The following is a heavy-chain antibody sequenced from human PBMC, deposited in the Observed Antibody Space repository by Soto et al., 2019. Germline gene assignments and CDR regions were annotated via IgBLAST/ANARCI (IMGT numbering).Heavy chain of an antibody. J-gene: IGHJ4*02. CDR1: GGTFSSYA. D-gene: IGHD3-9*01. V-gene: IGHV1-69*10. CDR3: ARGTRLRYFDWLRSKSGASYFDY. Sequence: ASVKVSCKASGGTFSSYAISWVRQAPGQGLEWMGGIIPNIGKANYAQKFQGRVTITTDNSTSTAYMELSSLRSEDTAVYYCARGTRLRYFDWLRSKSGASYFDYWGQGTLVTVSS. CDR2: IIPNIGKA.